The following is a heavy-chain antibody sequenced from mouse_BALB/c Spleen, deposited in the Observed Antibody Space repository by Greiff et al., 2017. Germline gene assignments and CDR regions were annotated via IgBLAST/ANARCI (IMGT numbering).Heavy chain of an antibody. Sequence: VQLQQSGTVLARPGASVKMSCKASGYTFTSYWMHWVKQRPGQGLDWIGAIYPGNSDTSYNQKFKGKAKLTAVTSTSTAYMELSSLTNEDSAVYYCTRSNWDFAWFAYWGQGTLVTVSA. CDR1: GYTFTSYW. V-gene: IGHV1-5*01. D-gene: IGHD4-1*01. J-gene: IGHJ3*01. CDR3: TRSNWDFAWFAY. CDR2: IYPGNSDT.